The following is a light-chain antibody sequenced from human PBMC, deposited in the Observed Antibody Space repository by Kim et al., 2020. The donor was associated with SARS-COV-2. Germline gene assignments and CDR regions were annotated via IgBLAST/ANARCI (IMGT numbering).Light chain of an antibody. CDR1: SSDVGGYNY. Sequence: QSITISCTGTSSDVGGYNYVSWYQQHPGKAPKLMIYDVSNRPSGVSNRFSGSKSGNTASLTISGLQAEDEADYYCSSYTSSSTNYVLGTGTKVTVL. CDR3: SSYTSSSTNYV. J-gene: IGLJ1*01. CDR2: DVS. V-gene: IGLV2-14*03.